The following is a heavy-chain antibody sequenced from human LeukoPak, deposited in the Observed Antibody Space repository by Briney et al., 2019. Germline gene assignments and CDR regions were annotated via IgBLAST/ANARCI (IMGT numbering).Heavy chain of an antibody. CDR3: ARGASGGWFFDY. CDR1: GFTFSGYE. V-gene: IGHV3-48*03. CDR2: ISGSGTTI. J-gene: IGHJ4*02. D-gene: IGHD6-19*01. Sequence: GGSLRLSCAASGFTFSGYEMNWVRQAPGKGLEWVSYISGSGTTIYYADSVKGRFTISRDNAKNSLYLQMNSLRAEDTAVYYCARGASGGWFFDYWGQGTPVTVSS.